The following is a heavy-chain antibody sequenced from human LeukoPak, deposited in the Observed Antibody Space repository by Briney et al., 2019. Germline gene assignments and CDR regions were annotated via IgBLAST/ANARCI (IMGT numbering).Heavy chain of an antibody. Sequence: PSETLSLTCAVYGGSFSGYYWSWIRQPPGKGLEWIGEINHSGSTNYNPSLKSRVTISVDTSKNQFSLKLSSVTAADTAVYYCARGRRDTATEADRWFDPWGQGTLVTVS. CDR3: ARGRRDTATEADRWFDP. V-gene: IGHV4-34*01. CDR2: INHSGST. J-gene: IGHJ5*02. D-gene: IGHD5-18*01. CDR1: GGSFSGYY.